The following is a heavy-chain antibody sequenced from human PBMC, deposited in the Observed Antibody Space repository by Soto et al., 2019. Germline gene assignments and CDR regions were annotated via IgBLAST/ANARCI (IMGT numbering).Heavy chain of an antibody. V-gene: IGHV1-18*01. J-gene: IGHJ6*02. CDR1: GYTFTSYG. D-gene: IGHD2-2*01. CDR2: ISAYNGNT. CDR3: ARDRVCTSATCGEFDYYYYYGMDV. Sequence: ASVKVSCKASGYTFTSYGISWVRQAPGQGLEWMGWISAYNGNTNYAQKLQGRVTMTTDTSTSTAYMELRSLRSDDTAVYYCARDRVCTSATCGEFDYYYYYGMDVWGQGTTVTVSS.